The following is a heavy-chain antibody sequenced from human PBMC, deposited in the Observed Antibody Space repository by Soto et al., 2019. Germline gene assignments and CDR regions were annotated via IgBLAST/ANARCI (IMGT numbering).Heavy chain of an antibody. V-gene: IGHV4-59*08. J-gene: IGHJ4*02. Sequence: SLTCAVSGGSISRYYWSWIRQPPGKGLEWIGYIYNSGSTNYNPSLKSRVTISVDTSKNQFSLKLSSVTAADTAVYYCARAGGYGTEDYWGQGTLVTVSS. D-gene: IGHD4-17*01. CDR1: GGSISRYY. CDR3: ARAGGYGTEDY. CDR2: IYNSGST.